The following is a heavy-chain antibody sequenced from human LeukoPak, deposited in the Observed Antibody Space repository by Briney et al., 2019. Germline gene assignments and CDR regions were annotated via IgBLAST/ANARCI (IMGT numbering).Heavy chain of an antibody. D-gene: IGHD5-24*01. CDR2: IKQDGSEE. V-gene: IGHV3-7*01. Sequence: GGSLRLSCAASGFTFSSYWMSWVRQAPGKGLEWVAKIKQDGSEEYYLDSVEGRFTISRDNAKNSLYLQMNSLRAEDTAVYYCVRAGTWLQLLYFDYSGQGTLVTVSS. CDR1: GFTFSSYW. J-gene: IGHJ4*02. CDR3: VRAGTWLQLLYFDY.